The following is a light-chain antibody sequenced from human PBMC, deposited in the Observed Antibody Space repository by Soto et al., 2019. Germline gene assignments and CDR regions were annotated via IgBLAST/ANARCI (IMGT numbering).Light chain of an antibody. V-gene: IGKV3-15*01. CDR2: GAS. Sequence: EIVMTQSPATLSVSPGERATLSCRASQSVSSNLAWYQQKPGQAPRLLIYGASTRATGIPARFSGSGSGTEFTLTISSLLSEDFAVYYCQQYTNWPPEYTFGQGTKLEIK. CDR3: QQYTNWPPEYT. CDR1: QSVSSN. J-gene: IGKJ2*01.